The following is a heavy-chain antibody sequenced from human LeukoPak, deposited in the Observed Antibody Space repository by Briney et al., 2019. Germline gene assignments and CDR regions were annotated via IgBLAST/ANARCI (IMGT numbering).Heavy chain of an antibody. J-gene: IGHJ5*02. CDR1: GYTFTSYS. CDR3: ARGVVAGYDFWSGYYWFDP. V-gene: IGHV1-18*01. CDR2: ISAYNGNT. D-gene: IGHD3-3*01. Sequence: GASVKVSCKASGYTFTSYSISWVRQALGQGLEWMGWISAYNGNTNYAQKLQGRVTMTTDTSTNTAYMELRSLRSDDTAVYYCARGVVAGYDFWSGYYWFDPWGQGTLVTVSS.